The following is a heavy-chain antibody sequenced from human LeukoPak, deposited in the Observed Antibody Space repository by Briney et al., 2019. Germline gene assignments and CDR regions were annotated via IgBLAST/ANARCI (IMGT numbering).Heavy chain of an antibody. CDR1: GGSFSGYY. J-gene: IGHJ4*02. CDR3: ARVRWYRYFDY. D-gene: IGHD6-13*01. CDR2: INHSGST. V-gene: IGHV4-34*01. Sequence: SETLSLTCAVYGGSFSGYYWSWLRQPPGKGLEWIGEINHSGSTNYNPSLKSRVTISVDTSKNQFSLKLSSVTAADTAVYYCARVRWYRYFDYWGQGTLVTVSS.